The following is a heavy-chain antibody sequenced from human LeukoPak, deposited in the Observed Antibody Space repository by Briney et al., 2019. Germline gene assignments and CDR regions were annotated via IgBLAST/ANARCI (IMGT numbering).Heavy chain of an antibody. CDR2: INPNSGRT. D-gene: IGHD3-9*01. V-gene: IGHV1-2*02. CDR1: GYSFNDYY. Sequence: GASVKVSCKTSGYSFNDYYLHWVRQAHGQGLEWMGWINPNSGRTHYAPKFQGRVTLTTDTSITTAYMELSSLISGDTALYYCARDSSDILTGYYHFWGQGTLVTVSS. J-gene: IGHJ4*02. CDR3: ARDSSDILTGYYHF.